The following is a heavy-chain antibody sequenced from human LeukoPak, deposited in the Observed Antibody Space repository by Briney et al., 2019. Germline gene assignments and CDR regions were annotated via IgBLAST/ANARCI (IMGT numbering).Heavy chain of an antibody. CDR3: ARDRESIAGAGGDFDY. D-gene: IGHD6-13*01. V-gene: IGHV4-39*07. CDR2: IYHRGST. CDR1: GGSISSSSYY. Sequence: SETLSLTCTVSGGSISSSSYYWVWIRQPPGKGLDWIGSIYHRGSTYYNPSLKSRVTISVDTSKNQFSLKLSSVTAADTAVYYCARDRESIAGAGGDFDYWGQGTLVTVSS. J-gene: IGHJ4*02.